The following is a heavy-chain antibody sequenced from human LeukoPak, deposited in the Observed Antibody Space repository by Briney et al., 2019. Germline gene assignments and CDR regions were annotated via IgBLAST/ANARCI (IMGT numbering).Heavy chain of an antibody. Sequence: ASVKVSCKAAGYTFNDYDLNWVRQATGPGHEWMGWMNPSSGDTGSAQKFQGRVTITRDTSIGTAYMELSSLTSDDTAVYYCARGNSGWYGGMDYWGQGTPVTVSS. J-gene: IGHJ4*02. CDR1: GYTFNDYD. D-gene: IGHD6-19*01. CDR3: ARGNSGWYGGMDY. CDR2: MNPSSGDT. V-gene: IGHV1-8*03.